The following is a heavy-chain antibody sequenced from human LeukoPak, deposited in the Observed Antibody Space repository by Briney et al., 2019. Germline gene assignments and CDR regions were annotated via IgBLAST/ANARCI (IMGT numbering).Heavy chain of an antibody. D-gene: IGHD2/OR15-2a*01. CDR3: ARDVIGWELRKFDY. Sequence: PGGSLRLSCAASGFIFSSYSMNWVRQAPGKGLEWISYISSSSTTKYYADSVKGRFTTSRDNAKNSLYLQMNSLRAEDTAVYYCARDVIGWELRKFDYWGQGTLVTVSS. CDR1: GFIFSSYS. V-gene: IGHV3-48*01. CDR2: ISSSSTTK. J-gene: IGHJ4*02.